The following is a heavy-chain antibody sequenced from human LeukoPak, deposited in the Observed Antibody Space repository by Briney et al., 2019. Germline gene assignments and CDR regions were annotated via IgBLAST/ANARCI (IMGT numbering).Heavy chain of an antibody. CDR1: GYTFTDYY. CDR3: ARANFLYCSSTTCLFDY. J-gene: IGHJ4*02. V-gene: IGHV1-2*02. CDR2: INPNSGDT. D-gene: IGHD2-2*01. Sequence: ASVKVSCKASGYTFTDYYMHWVRQAPGQGFEWMGWINPNSGDTNYAQKFQGRVTMTRDTSISTAHMELSRLRSDDTAVYYCARANFLYCSSTTCLFDYWGEGTLVIVSS.